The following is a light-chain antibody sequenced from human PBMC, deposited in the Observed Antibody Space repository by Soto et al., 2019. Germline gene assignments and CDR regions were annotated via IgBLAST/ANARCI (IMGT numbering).Light chain of an antibody. Sequence: QSVLTQPASVSGSPGQSITVSCTGTSSDLGNYNYVSWYQHHPGKAPKLMVYEVSNRPSGVSNRFSGSKSGNTASLTISGLQVEDEAEYYCSSYTSSGTLVFGAGTRSPS. CDR3: SSYTSSGTLV. J-gene: IGLJ1*01. CDR2: EVS. V-gene: IGLV2-14*01. CDR1: SSDLGNYNY.